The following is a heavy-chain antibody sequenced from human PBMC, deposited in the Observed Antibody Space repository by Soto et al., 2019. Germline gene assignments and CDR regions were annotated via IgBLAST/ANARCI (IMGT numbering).Heavy chain of an antibody. CDR1: GGSISSGGYS. Sequence: PSETLSLTCAVSGGSISSGGYSWSWIRQPPGKGLEWIGYIYHSGSTYYNPSLKSRVTISVDTSKNQFSLKLSSVTAADTAVYYCARVGTNGVWSDIRWGQGTLVTVSS. D-gene: IGHD2-8*01. J-gene: IGHJ4*02. V-gene: IGHV4-30-2*01. CDR3: ARVGTNGVWSDIR. CDR2: IYHSGST.